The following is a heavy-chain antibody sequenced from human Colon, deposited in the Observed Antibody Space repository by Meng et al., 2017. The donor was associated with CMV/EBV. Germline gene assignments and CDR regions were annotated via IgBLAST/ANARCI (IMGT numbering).Heavy chain of an antibody. Sequence: GGSLRLSCAASGFTFSSYWMSWVRQAPGRGLEWVGRSRNRANIYTTEYAPSVRGRFTISRDESKKLLFLHMTSLKTEDTAVYYCTSGYWYETYFNHWGQGTLVTVSS. CDR1: GFTFSSYW. D-gene: IGHD2-8*02. V-gene: IGHV3-72*01. CDR3: TSGYWYETYFNH. CDR2: SRNRANIYTT. J-gene: IGHJ4*02.